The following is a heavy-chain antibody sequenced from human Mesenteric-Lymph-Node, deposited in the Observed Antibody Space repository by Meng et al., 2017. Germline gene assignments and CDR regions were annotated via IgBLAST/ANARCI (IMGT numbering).Heavy chain of an antibody. D-gene: IGHD5-12*01. J-gene: IGHJ4*02. V-gene: IGHV3-7*01. CDR3: ARLEYGGYDRTFDH. Sequence: GESLKISCVASGFTFSNSWMTWVRQAPGKGLEWVANINQQGTETHYVDSVKGRFTVSRDNAKNSLYLQLSSLRAEDTAVYYCARLEYGGYDRTFDHWGQGSLVTVSS. CDR2: INQQGTET. CDR1: GFTFSNSW.